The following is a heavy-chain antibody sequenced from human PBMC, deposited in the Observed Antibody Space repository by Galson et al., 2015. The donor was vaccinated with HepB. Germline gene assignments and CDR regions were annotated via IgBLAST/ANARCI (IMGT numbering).Heavy chain of an antibody. J-gene: IGHJ6*02. Sequence: SLRLSCAASGFTFSSYAMHWVRQAPGKGLEWVAVISYDGSNKYYADSVKGRFTISRDNSKNTLYLQMNSLRAEDTAVYYCAREGVVVYGMDVWGQGTTVTVSS. CDR2: ISYDGSNK. CDR3: AREGVVVYGMDV. D-gene: IGHD2-15*01. CDR1: GFTFSSYA. V-gene: IGHV3-30-3*01.